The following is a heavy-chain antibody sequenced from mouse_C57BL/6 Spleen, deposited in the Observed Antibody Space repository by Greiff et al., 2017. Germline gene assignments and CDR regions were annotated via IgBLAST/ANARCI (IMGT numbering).Heavy chain of an antibody. D-gene: IGHD3-2*02. CDR1: GYTFTSYW. CDR3: AREAFDY. Sequence: VQLQQPGAELVRPGSSVKLSCKASGYTFTSYWMDWVKQRPGQGLEWIGNIYPYDSETHYNQKFKDKATLTVDKSSSTAYMQLSSLTSEDSAVYNYAREAFDYWGQGTTLTVSS. J-gene: IGHJ2*01. CDR2: IYPYDSET. V-gene: IGHV1-61*01.